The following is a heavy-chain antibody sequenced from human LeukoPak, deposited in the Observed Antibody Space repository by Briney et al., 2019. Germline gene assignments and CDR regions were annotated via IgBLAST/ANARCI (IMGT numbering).Heavy chain of an antibody. CDR2: IWYDGTDK. J-gene: IGHJ6*02. D-gene: IGHD6-13*01. Sequence: GGSLRLSCAASGYNYRDYGLHWVRQAPGKGLEWVAVIWYDGTDKYYADSVKGRFTISRDNSKNTLYLEMDTLRATDTAVYYCARALYSGRWYGMDVWGQGTTVTVSS. CDR3: ARALYSGRWYGMDV. CDR1: GYNYRDYG. V-gene: IGHV3-33*01.